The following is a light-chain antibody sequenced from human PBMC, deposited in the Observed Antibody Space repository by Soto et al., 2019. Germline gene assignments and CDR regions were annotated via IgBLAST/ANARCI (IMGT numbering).Light chain of an antibody. V-gene: IGKV3-20*01. CDR2: DAS. Sequence: EIVLTQSPATLSLSPGERATLSCRASQSLNTYLAWYQQKPGQAPRLLIYDASSRATGIPDRFSGSGSGTDFTLTISRLEPEDFAVYYCHQYDSSPLTFGGGTKVEIK. CDR3: HQYDSSPLT. J-gene: IGKJ4*01. CDR1: QSLNTY.